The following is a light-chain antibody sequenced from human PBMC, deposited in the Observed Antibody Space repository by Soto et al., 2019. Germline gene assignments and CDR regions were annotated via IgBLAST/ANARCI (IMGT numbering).Light chain of an antibody. V-gene: IGKV3-11*01. CDR2: EAS. CDR1: QSISNS. CDR3: QQRYNWPPCT. J-gene: IGKJ2*02. Sequence: EVVLTQSPATLSLSPGERATLSCRASQSISNSLAWYQQKPGQAPRLLIYEASNRATGIPARFSGTGSGTDFNLTISSLEPEDFAVYYCQQRYNWPPCTFGQGTKLEIK.